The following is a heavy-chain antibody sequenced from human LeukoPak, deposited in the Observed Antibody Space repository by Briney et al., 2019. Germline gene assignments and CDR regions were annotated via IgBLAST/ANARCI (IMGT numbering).Heavy chain of an antibody. J-gene: IGHJ4*02. Sequence: SETLSLTSAVYGGSFSGYYWSWIRQPPGKGLEWIGEINHSGSTNYNPSLKSRVTISVDTSKNQFSLKLSSVTAADTAVYYCARARRYALDYWGQGTLVTVSS. D-gene: IGHD1-1*01. CDR1: GGSFSGYY. CDR2: INHSGST. V-gene: IGHV4-34*01. CDR3: ARARRYALDY.